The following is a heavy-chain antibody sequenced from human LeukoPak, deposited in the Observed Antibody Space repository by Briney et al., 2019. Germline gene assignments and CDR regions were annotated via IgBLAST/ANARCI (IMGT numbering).Heavy chain of an antibody. V-gene: IGHV4-39*07. CDR2: IYYSGST. Sequence: SETLSLTCTVSGDSISSSTYYWGWIRQPPGKGLEWIGSIYYSGSTNYNPSLKSRVTISVDKSKNQFSLKLSSVTAADTAVYYCASEGGYCSSTSCYAAFDYWGQGTLVTVSS. D-gene: IGHD2-2*01. CDR1: GDSISSSTYY. CDR3: ASEGGYCSSTSCYAAFDY. J-gene: IGHJ4*02.